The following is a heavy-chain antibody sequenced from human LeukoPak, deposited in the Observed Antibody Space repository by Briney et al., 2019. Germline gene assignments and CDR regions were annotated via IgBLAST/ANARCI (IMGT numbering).Heavy chain of an antibody. D-gene: IGHD5-18*01. Sequence: ASVKVSCKASGGTFSSYAISWVRQAPGQGLEWMGGIIPIFGTANYAQKFQGRVTITTDESTSTAYMELSSLRSEDTAVYYCSRGTRGYSYGVPHEYWPQGTLVTVFS. CDR3: SRGTRGYSYGVPHEY. CDR1: GGTFSSYA. V-gene: IGHV1-69*05. CDR2: IIPIFGTA. J-gene: IGHJ4*02.